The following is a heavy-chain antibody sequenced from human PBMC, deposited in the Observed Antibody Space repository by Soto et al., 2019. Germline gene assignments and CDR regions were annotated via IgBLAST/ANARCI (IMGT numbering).Heavy chain of an antibody. CDR1: GGSISSYY. Sequence: SETLSLTCTVSGGSISSYYWSWIRQPPGKGLEWIGYIYYSGSTNYNPSLKSRVTISVDTSKNQFSLKLSSVTAADTAVYYCARWGRMAGKDAFDIWGQGTMVTVSS. V-gene: IGHV4-59*08. CDR2: IYYSGST. J-gene: IGHJ3*02. D-gene: IGHD6-19*01. CDR3: ARWGRMAGKDAFDI.